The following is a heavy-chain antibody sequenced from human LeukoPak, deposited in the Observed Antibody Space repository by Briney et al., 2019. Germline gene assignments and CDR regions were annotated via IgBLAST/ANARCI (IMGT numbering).Heavy chain of an antibody. V-gene: IGHV1-8*01. J-gene: IGHJ5*02. D-gene: IGHD3-10*01. Sequence: GASVKVSCKASGYTFTSYDINWVRQATGQGLEWMGWMNPNSGNTGYAQKFQGRVTMTRNTSISTAYMELSSLRSEDTAVYYCARGKEKLLWFRELLPTDTQNWFDPWGQGTLVTVSS. CDR2: MNPNSGNT. CDR3: ARGKEKLLWFRELLPTDTQNWFDP. CDR1: GYTFTSYD.